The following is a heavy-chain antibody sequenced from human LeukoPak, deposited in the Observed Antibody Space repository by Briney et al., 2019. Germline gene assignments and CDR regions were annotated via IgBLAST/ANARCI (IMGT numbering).Heavy chain of an antibody. V-gene: IGHV4-59*12. CDR1: GGSISGYY. J-gene: IGHJ4*02. CDR2: VYSSGST. D-gene: IGHD3-10*01. CDR3: ARGGGSGSYHYFDY. Sequence: SETLSLTCTVSGGSISGYYWSWIRQSPGKGLEWIAYVYSSGSTNYNPSLYSRVTISVDTSKNQFSLKLSSVTAADTAVYYCARGGGSGSYHYFDYWGQGTLVTVSS.